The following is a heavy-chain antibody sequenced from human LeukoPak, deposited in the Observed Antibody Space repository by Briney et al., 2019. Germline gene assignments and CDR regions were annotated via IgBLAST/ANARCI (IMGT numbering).Heavy chain of an antibody. Sequence: SETLSLTCTVSGDSISSSSYYWGFIRQPPGQGLEWIGSIYYSGSTNYNPSLKSRVTISVDTSKNQFSLKLSSVTAAETAVYYCARGYSSSWYVYWGQGTLVTVSS. V-gene: IGHV4-39*07. CDR2: IYYSGST. D-gene: IGHD6-13*01. CDR1: GDSISSSSYY. CDR3: ARGYSSSWYVY. J-gene: IGHJ4*02.